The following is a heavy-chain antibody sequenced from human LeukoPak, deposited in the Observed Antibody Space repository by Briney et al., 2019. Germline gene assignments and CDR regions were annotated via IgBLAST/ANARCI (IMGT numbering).Heavy chain of an antibody. CDR2: IRAKTCGGTT. CDR3: ARAEYGGNAGGF. J-gene: IGHJ4*02. V-gene: IGHV3-49*03. Sequence: GGSLRLSCTASGFTFGDYAMSWFRQAPGKGLEWVSFIRAKTCGGTTQYAASVKDRFTISRDDSKSIAYLQMNSLKTEDTAVYYCARAEYGGNAGGFWGQGTLVTVSS. CDR1: GFTFGDYA. D-gene: IGHD4-23*01.